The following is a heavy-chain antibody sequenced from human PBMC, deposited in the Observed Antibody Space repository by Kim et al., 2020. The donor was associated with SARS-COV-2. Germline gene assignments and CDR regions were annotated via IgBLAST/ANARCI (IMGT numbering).Heavy chain of an antibody. CDR3: CGYYYRIFDY. V-gene: IGHV4-39*01. J-gene: IGHJ4*02. Sequence: SETLSLTCTVSGGSISSSSYYWGWIRQPPGKGLEWIGSIYYSGSTYYNPSLKLRVTISVDTSKNQFSLKLSSVTAADPAVYYCCGYYYRIFDYGGQGTLVTVSS. D-gene: IGHD3-22*01. CDR1: GGSISSSSYY. CDR2: IYYSGST.